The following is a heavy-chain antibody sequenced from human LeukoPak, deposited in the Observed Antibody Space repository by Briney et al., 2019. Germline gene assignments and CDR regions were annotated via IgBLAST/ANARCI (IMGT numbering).Heavy chain of an antibody. V-gene: IGHV4-39*07. CDR2: VYYTGST. Sequence: SETLSLTCTVSGGSISNTYYYWGWICQPPGKGLEWIASVYYTGSTYYNPSLKSRVTISLDTFKNQFSLKLYSVTAADTALYYCARDPSDYGGNWDDAFDIWGQGTMVTVSS. J-gene: IGHJ3*02. CDR3: ARDPSDYGGNWDDAFDI. D-gene: IGHD4-23*01. CDR1: GGSISNTYYY.